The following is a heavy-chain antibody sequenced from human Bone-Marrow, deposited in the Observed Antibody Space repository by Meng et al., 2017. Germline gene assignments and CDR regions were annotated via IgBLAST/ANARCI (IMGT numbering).Heavy chain of an antibody. CDR2: ITISGSVT. D-gene: IGHD2-2*01. V-gene: IGHV3-23*01. CDR3: AKDGLGYLIPAAN. J-gene: IGHJ4*02. CDR1: EFTFSKFW. Sequence: GESLKISCAASEFTFSKFWMSWVRQAPGKGLEWVSAITISGSVTYYADSVKGRFTISRDNSKNTLYLQMNSLRAEDTAVYYCAKDGLGYLIPAANWGQGTLVTVSS.